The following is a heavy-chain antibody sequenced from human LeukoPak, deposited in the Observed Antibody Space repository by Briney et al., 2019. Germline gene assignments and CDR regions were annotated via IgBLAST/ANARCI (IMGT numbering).Heavy chain of an antibody. CDR3: ATLPVDYDQWSYGMDV. J-gene: IGHJ6*02. D-gene: IGHD4/OR15-4a*01. CDR1: GGTFSSYA. Sequence: SVKVSCKASGGTFSSYAISWVRQAPGQGLEWMGWINPNSGGTNYAQKFQGRVTMTEDTSTDTAYMELSSLRSEDTAVYYCATLPVDYDQWSYGMDVWGQGTTVTVSS. V-gene: IGHV1-69*04. CDR2: INPNSGGT.